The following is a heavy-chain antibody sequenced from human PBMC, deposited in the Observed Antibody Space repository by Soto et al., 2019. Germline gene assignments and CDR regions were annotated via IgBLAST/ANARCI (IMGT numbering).Heavy chain of an antibody. J-gene: IGHJ3*01. Sequence: PSETLSLTCTVSGDSITSYYWSWVRQPPGKGLEWIAYIYYSGTTNYNPSLKNRVTISLDTSKNQFSLKLSSVTAADSAVYYCARDSPYILDAFDVWGQGTMVTVS. CDR3: ARDSPYILDAFDV. D-gene: IGHD2-2*02. V-gene: IGHV4-59*01. CDR2: IYYSGTT. CDR1: GDSITSYY.